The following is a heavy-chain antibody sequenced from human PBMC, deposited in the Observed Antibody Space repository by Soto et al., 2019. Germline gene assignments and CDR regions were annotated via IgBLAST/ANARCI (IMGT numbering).Heavy chain of an antibody. V-gene: IGHV3-11*01. CDR3: ARARGTTSHLFDY. D-gene: IGHD1-1*01. CDR2: ISTSGATI. CDR1: GFIFSDYY. Sequence: QVQLVESGGGLVKPGGSLRLSCAASGFIFSDYYMSWIRQAPGKGLEWVSYISTSGATIYYADSVKGRFTISRDNAENSLYLQMNSLRAEDTAVYYCARARGTTSHLFDYWGQGTLVTVSS. J-gene: IGHJ4*02.